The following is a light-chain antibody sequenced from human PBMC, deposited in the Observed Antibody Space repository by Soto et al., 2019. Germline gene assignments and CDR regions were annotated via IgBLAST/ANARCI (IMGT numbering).Light chain of an antibody. V-gene: IGLV1-44*01. CDR2: SNN. CDR3: AAWDDSLNGPV. J-gene: IGLJ3*02. CDR1: SSNIGSNP. Sequence: QSVLTQPPSASGTPGQRVTISCSGSSSNIGSNPVNWYQQLPGMAPKLLIYSNNHRPSGVPDRISGSKSGASASLAISGLQSEDEADYYCAAWDDSLNGPVLGGGTKLTVL.